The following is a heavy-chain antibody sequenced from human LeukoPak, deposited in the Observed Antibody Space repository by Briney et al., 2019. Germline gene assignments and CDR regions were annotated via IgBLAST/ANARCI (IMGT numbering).Heavy chain of an antibody. Sequence: ASVKVSCKASGGTFSSYAISWVRQAPGQGLEWMGGIIPIFGTANYAQKIQGRVTITADESTSTAYMELSSLRSEDTAVYYCAREGNYGDYGAFDIWGQGTMVTVSS. CDR2: IIPIFGTA. CDR3: AREGNYGDYGAFDI. CDR1: GGTFSSYA. V-gene: IGHV1-69*13. J-gene: IGHJ3*02. D-gene: IGHD4-17*01.